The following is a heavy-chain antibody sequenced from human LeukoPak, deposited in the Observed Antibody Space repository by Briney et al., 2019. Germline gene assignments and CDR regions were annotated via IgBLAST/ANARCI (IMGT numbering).Heavy chain of an antibody. J-gene: IGHJ5*02. V-gene: IGHV1-2*02. CDR3: ARGRGGGGSSNNWFDP. Sequence: ASVKVSCKTSGYSFTAFYIHWVRQAPGQGLEWMGWIHPRRGDTNYAQKFQGRVTMTRDTSISTAYLDLSSLRSDDTAVYYCARGRGGGGSSNNWFDPWGQGTLVIVSS. D-gene: IGHD2-15*01. CDR1: GYSFTAFY. CDR2: IHPRRGDT.